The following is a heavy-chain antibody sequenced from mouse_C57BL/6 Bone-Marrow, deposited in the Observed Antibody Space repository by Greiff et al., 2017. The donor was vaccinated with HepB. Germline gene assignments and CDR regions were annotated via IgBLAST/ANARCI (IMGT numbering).Heavy chain of an antibody. CDR1: GFTFSSYA. V-gene: IGHV5-9-1*02. J-gene: IGHJ1*03. D-gene: IGHD1-1*01. CDR2: ISSGGDYI. CDR3: TRDDYGSSSGYFDV. Sequence: VKLVESGEGLVKPGGSLKLSYAASGFTFSSYAMSWVRQTPEKRLEWVAYISSGGDYIYYADTVKGRFTISRDNARNTLYLQMSSLKSEDTAMYYCTRDDYGSSSGYFDVWGTGTTVTVSS.